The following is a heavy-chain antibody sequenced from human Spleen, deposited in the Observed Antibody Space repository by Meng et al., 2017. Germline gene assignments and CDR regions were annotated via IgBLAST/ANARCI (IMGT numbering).Heavy chain of an antibody. CDR1: GLIFSDHY. J-gene: IGHJ4*02. CDR3: ARDNPEGYCSGGSCYSGTFDY. V-gene: IGHV3-11*04. D-gene: IGHD2-15*01. Sequence: GESLKISCAASGLIFSDHYMTWIRQAPGKGLEWVSSISSRGAAIFYTKSVKGRFTISRDNAKNSMYLEMSSLSVEDTAVYYCARDNPEGYCSGGSCYSGTFDYWGQGTLVTVSS. CDR2: ISSRGAAI.